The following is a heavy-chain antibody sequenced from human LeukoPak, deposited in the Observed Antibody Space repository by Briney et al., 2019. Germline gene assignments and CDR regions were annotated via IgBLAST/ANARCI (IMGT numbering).Heavy chain of an antibody. CDR3: AKDSPLSLPSGSYDY. D-gene: IGHD1-26*01. CDR2: ISGSGGST. Sequence: GGSLRLSCVASGFTFSSYAMSWVRQAPGKGLEWVSAISGSGGSTNYADSVKGRFTISRDNSKNTLYLQMNSLRAEDTAVYYCAKDSPLSLPSGSYDYWGQGTLVTVSS. J-gene: IGHJ4*02. V-gene: IGHV3-23*01. CDR1: GFTFSSYA.